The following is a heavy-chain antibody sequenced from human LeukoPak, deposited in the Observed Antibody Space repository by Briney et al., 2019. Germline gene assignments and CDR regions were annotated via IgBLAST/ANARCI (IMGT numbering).Heavy chain of an antibody. CDR1: GFTFDDYA. CDR3: AKGTRQFHSSGWYAEFDY. Sequence: GGSLRLSCAASGFTFDDYAMHWARQAPGKGLEWVSGISWNRGSIVYADSEKGRFTISRDNAKNSQYLQMNSLRAEDTALYYCAKGTRQFHSSGWYAEFDYWGQGTLVTVSS. J-gene: IGHJ4*02. CDR2: ISWNRGSI. D-gene: IGHD6-19*01. V-gene: IGHV3-9*01.